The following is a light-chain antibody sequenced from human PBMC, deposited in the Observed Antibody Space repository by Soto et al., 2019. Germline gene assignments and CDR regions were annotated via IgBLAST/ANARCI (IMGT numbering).Light chain of an antibody. CDR3: QQSYSSPMYT. J-gene: IGKJ2*01. V-gene: IGKV1-39*01. CDR2: ATS. Sequence: DIQMTQSPSSLSASVGDRVTIACRASQSISTYLNWYQQTPGKAPKLLIYATSNLQSGVPSRSSGSGSGREFTLTISSLQPEDFATYYCQQSYSSPMYTFGQGTNLEIK. CDR1: QSISTY.